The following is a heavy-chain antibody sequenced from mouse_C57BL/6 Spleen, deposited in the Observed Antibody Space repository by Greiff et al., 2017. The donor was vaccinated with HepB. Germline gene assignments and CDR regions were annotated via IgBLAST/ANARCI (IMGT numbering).Heavy chain of an antibody. D-gene: IGHD2-3*01. V-gene: IGHV1-52*01. CDR1: GYTFTSYW. Sequence: QVQLQQPGAELVRPGSSVKLSCKASGYTFTSYWMHWVKQRPIQGLEWIGNIDPSDSETHYNQKFKDKATLTVDKSSSTAYMPLSSLTSEDSAVYYCARRDGYYVYFDYWGQGTTLTVSS. CDR3: ARRDGYYVYFDY. J-gene: IGHJ2*01. CDR2: IDPSDSET.